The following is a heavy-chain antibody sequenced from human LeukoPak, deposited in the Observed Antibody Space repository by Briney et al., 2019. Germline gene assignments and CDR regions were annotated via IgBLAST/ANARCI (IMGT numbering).Heavy chain of an antibody. CDR1: GFTFSRYW. D-gene: IGHD3-9*01. CDR3: ARDYPGFPDDIRQADGFDY. J-gene: IGHJ4*02. V-gene: IGHV3-7*05. Sequence: GGSLRLSCAASGFTFSRYWTTWVRQAPGKGLEWVANIKQDGSEKYYVDSVKGRFTITRENAKNTLYLQMNSLRAEDTAVYYCARDYPGFPDDIRQADGFDYWGQGTLVTVSS. CDR2: IKQDGSEK.